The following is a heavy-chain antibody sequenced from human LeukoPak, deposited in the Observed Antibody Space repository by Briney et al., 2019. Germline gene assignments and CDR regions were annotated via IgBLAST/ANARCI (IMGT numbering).Heavy chain of an antibody. V-gene: IGHV4-34*01. CDR2: INHSGST. CDR1: GGSFSGYY. Sequence: SETLSLTCAVYGGSFSGYYWSWIRQPPGKGLEWMGEINHSGSTNYNPSLKSRVTISVDTSKNQFSLKLSSVTAADTAVYYCARALDGYRYAFDFWGQGTMVTVSS. J-gene: IGHJ3*01. D-gene: IGHD5-24*01. CDR3: ARALDGYRYAFDF.